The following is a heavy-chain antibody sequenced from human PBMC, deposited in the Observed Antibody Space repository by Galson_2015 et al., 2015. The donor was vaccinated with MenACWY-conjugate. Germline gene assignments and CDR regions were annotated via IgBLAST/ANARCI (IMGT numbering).Heavy chain of an antibody. CDR1: GFTFSSYS. V-gene: IGHV3-48*02. CDR3: ARDPGYSSGWYGLGPNDY. J-gene: IGHJ4*02. D-gene: IGHD6-19*01. Sequence: SLRLSCAAFGFTFSSYSMNWVRQAPGKGLEWVSYISSSSSTIYYADSVKGRFTISRDNAKNSLYLQMNSLRDEDTAVYYCARDPGYSSGWYGLGPNDYWGQGALVTVSS. CDR2: ISSSSSTI.